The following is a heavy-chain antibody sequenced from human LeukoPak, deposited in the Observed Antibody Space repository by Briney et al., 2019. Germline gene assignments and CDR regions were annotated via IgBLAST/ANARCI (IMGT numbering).Heavy chain of an antibody. CDR3: ARGGSWAGSFTDFDY. CDR2: IKEDGSEK. J-gene: IGHJ4*02. CDR1: GFSFSSYW. Sequence: PGGSLRLSCAASGFSFSSYWMSWVRQAPGKGLEWVANIKEDGSEKYYVDTVKGGLTISRDNAKNSLYLQMNSLRVEDTAVYYCARGGSWAGSFTDFDYWGQGTLVTVSS. V-gene: IGHV3-7*03. D-gene: IGHD3-10*01.